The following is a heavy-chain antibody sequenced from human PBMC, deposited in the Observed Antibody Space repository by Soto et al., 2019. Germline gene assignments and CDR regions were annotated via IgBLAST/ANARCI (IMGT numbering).Heavy chain of an antibody. Sequence: ASVKVSCKASGYTFTDFYIHWVRQTPGQELEWMGWINPRTGGTLYAQNFQGWVTMTRDTSISTAYMVLNRPKSDATAVYYCARGDHAFNLWGQGTMVTVSS. CDR2: INPRTGGT. CDR1: GYTFTDFY. CDR3: ARGDHAFNL. V-gene: IGHV1-2*04. J-gene: IGHJ3*01.